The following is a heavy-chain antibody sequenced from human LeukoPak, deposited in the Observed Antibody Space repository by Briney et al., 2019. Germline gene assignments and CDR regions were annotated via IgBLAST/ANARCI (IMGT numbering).Heavy chain of an antibody. J-gene: IGHJ5*02. CDR2: INPSGGST. D-gene: IGHD6-6*01. CDR3: ARDYGRELAARPNNWFDP. V-gene: IGHV1-46*01. Sequence: ASVKVSCKASGYTFTSYYMHWVRQAPGQGLEWMGIINPSGGSTSYAQKFQSKVTMTRDTSTSTVYMELSSLRSEDTAVYYCARDYGRELAARPNNWFDPWGQGTLVTVSS. CDR1: GYTFTSYY.